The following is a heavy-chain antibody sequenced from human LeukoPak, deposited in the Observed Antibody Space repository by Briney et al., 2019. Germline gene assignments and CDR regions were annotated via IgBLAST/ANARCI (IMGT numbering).Heavy chain of an antibody. CDR2: ISSSDSTV. Sequence: GGSLRLSCSASGFTFSDYYMSWVRQTPGKGLEWPSYISSSDSTVYYADAVKGRFTVSRDNAKNSLYLQMSSLRPEDTAVYDCARRPDGYAYGLDYWGQGTLVTVSS. CDR3: ARRPDGYAYGLDY. J-gene: IGHJ4*02. D-gene: IGHD5-18*01. CDR1: GFTFSDYY. V-gene: IGHV3-11*01.